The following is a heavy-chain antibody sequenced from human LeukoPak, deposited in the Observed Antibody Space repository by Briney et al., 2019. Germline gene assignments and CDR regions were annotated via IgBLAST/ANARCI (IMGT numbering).Heavy chain of an antibody. J-gene: IGHJ4*02. Sequence: PSETLSLTCTVSGGSISSGSYYWGWIRQPPGKGLEWIGSIYYSGSTYYNPSLKSRVTISVDTSKNQFSLKLSSVTAADTAVYYCARHFQVRGVIIGHFDYWGQGTLVTVSS. CDR2: IYYSGST. CDR1: GGSISSGSYY. D-gene: IGHD3-10*01. CDR3: ARHFQVRGVIIGHFDY. V-gene: IGHV4-39*01.